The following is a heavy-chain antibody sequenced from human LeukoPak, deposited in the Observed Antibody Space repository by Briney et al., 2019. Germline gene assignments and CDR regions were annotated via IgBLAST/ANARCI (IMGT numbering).Heavy chain of an antibody. CDR2: ISYDGSNK. J-gene: IGHJ4*02. D-gene: IGHD6-19*01. V-gene: IGHV3-30*18. CDR3: AKEDSGSYEGVYYFDY. CDR1: GFTFSSYC. Sequence: GGSLTLTCTASGFTFSSYCMHWIRQPPGKGLEWVAVISYDGSNKYYAYSVKGRLTITRENSKTTLYLKMNSPRAEGTVVYYCAKEDSGSYEGVYYFDYWGQGTLVTVSS.